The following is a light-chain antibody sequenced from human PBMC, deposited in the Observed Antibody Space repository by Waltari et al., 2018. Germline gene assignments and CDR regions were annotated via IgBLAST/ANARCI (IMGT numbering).Light chain of an antibody. Sequence: IVLTQSPGTLSVFPGERATLSCRASQSVGRYLAWYQQRPGQAPRLLIYDISTRATGVPARFSGRGSGTDFTLTISSPEPEDSAVYYCQQRSVWPPVTFGPGTRLEIK. CDR2: DIS. J-gene: IGKJ5*01. V-gene: IGKV3-11*01. CDR1: QSVGRY. CDR3: QQRSVWPPVT.